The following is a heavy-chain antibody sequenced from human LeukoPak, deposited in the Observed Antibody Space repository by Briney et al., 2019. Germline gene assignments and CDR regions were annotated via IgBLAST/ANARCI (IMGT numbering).Heavy chain of an antibody. CDR2: IYHSGST. V-gene: IGHV4-38-2*02. CDR1: GYSISSGYY. D-gene: IGHD4-17*01. CDR3: ARENYGDYGLNWFDP. Sequence: SEALSLTCTVSGYSISSGYYWGWIRQPPGKGLEWIGSIYHSGSTYYNPSLKSRVTISVDTSKNQFSLKLSSVTAADTAVYYCARENYGDYGLNWFDPWGQGTLVTVSS. J-gene: IGHJ5*02.